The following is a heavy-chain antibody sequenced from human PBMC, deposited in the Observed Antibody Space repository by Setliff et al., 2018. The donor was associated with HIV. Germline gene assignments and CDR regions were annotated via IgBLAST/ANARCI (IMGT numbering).Heavy chain of an antibody. CDR2: ISSSGSYI. D-gene: IGHD3-10*02. J-gene: IGHJ4*02. CDR3: ARDKGPPPVVHLDY. V-gene: IGHV3-21*04. Sequence: PGGSLRLSCTASGFTFIDYALNWVRQAPGKGLEWVSSISSSGSYIYYAESVKGRFTISRDNAKNSLYLQMNSLRAEDTAMYYCARDKGPPPVVHLDYWGQGTLVTVSS. CDR1: GFTFIDYA.